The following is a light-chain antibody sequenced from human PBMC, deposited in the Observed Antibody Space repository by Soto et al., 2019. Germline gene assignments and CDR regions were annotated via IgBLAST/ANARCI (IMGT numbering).Light chain of an antibody. CDR1: QSLLHITGETF. CDR3: MQSTQLPPT. V-gene: IGKV2D-29*02. CDR2: EVS. J-gene: IGKJ5*01. Sequence: DVVMPQTPLSLSVAPGQPASISCKSSQSLLHITGETFLVWYLQKPGQSPQLLIYEVSTRVSGVPDRFSGSGSGTDFTLEICRVETDDVGIYYCMQSTQLPPTCGQGTRLG.